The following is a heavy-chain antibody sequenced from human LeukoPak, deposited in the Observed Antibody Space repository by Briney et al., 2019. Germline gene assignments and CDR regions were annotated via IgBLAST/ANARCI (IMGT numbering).Heavy chain of an antibody. D-gene: IGHD7-27*01. CDR1: GGSISSYY. Sequence: SETLSLTCTVSGGSISSYYWSWIRQPAGKGLEWIGRIYISGSTNYNPSLKSRVTMSIDTSKNQFSLKLSSVTAADTAVYYCARGSFQRWAPGPNLGFQHWGQGTLVTVSS. J-gene: IGHJ1*01. CDR2: IYISGST. CDR3: ARGSFQRWAPGPNLGFQH. V-gene: IGHV4-4*07.